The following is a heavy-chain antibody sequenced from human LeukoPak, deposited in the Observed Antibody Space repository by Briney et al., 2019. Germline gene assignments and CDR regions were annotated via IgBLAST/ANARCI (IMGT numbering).Heavy chain of an antibody. J-gene: IGHJ5*02. D-gene: IGHD3-22*01. CDR3: ARDYYDSSGSSWFDP. V-gene: IGHV3-23*01. Sequence: PSETLSLTCAVYGGSFSGYYWSWVRQAPGKGLEWVSAISGSGGSTYYADSVKGRFTISRDNAKNSLYLQMNSLRAKDTALYYCARDYYDSSGSSWFDPWGQGTLVTVSS. CDR1: GGSFSGYY. CDR2: ISGSGGST.